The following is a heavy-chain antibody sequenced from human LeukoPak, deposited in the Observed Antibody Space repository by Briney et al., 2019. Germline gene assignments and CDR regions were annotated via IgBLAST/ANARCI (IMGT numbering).Heavy chain of an antibody. J-gene: IGHJ6*03. D-gene: IGHD3-3*01. Sequence: GGSLRLSCAASGFTFSNYWMNWVRQAPGKGLEWVANIKQDGSEQYYVDSVKGRFTISRDNAKNSLYLQMNSLGAEDTAVYYCARDNRVRFLEWLLNSDYYYMDVWGKGTTVTVSS. CDR3: ARDNRVRFLEWLLNSDYYYMDV. CDR1: GFTFSNYW. CDR2: IKQDGSEQ. V-gene: IGHV3-7*01.